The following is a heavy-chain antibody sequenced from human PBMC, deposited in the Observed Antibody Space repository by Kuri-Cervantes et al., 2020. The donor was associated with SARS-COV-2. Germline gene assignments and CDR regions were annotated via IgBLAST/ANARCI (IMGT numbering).Heavy chain of an antibody. V-gene: IGHV4-4*07. Sequence: SETLSLTCTVSGGSISSYYWSWIRQPAGKGLEWIGRIYTSGSTNYNPSLKSRVTMSVDTSKNQFSLKLSSVTAADTAVYYCAKSFLSLGYDSSGFEAGMDVWGQGTTVTVSS. CDR3: AKSFLSLGYDSSGFEAGMDV. CDR2: IYTSGST. D-gene: IGHD3-22*01. J-gene: IGHJ6*02. CDR1: GGSISSYY.